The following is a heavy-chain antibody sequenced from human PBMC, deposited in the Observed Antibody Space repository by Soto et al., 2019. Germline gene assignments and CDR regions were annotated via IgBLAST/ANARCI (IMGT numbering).Heavy chain of an antibody. D-gene: IGHD2-2*01. Sequence: SETLSLTCAVSGGSISSSNWWSWVRQPPGKGLEWIGEIYHSGSTNYNPSLKSRVTISVDKSKNQFSLKLSSVTAADTAVYYCTRTNTGYAFDYWGQGALVTVSS. CDR1: GGSISSSNW. V-gene: IGHV4-4*02. CDR3: TRTNTGYAFDY. J-gene: IGHJ4*02. CDR2: IYHSGST.